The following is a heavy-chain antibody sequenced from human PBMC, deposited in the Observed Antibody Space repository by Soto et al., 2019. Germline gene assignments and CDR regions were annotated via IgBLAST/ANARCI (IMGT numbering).Heavy chain of an antibody. D-gene: IGHD1-20*01. CDR1: GGTFSSYS. Sequence: QVQLVQSGAEVKKPGSSVKVSCKASGGTFSSYSISWVRQAPGQGLEWMGGIIPIFGTANYAQKFQGRVTITSDESTSTAYREMSSLRSEDTSVYDSARDPRDNRNGNYYFGIDVWGHGTTLTVSS. CDR2: IIPIFGTA. V-gene: IGHV1-69*01. CDR3: ARDPRDNRNGNYYFGIDV. J-gene: IGHJ6*02.